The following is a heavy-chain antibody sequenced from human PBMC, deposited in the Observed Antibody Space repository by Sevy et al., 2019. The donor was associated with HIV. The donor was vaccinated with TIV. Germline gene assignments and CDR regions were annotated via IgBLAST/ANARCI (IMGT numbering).Heavy chain of an antibody. CDR3: ATGLYYYDSSGYSGDAFDI. J-gene: IGHJ3*02. D-gene: IGHD3-22*01. V-gene: IGHV3-33*01. Sequence: GGSLRLSCAASGFTFSSYGMHWVRQAPGKGLEWVAVIWYDGSNKYYADSVKGRFTISRDNPKNTLYLQMNSLRAEDTAVYYCATGLYYYDSSGYSGDAFDIWGQGTMVTVSS. CDR1: GFTFSSYG. CDR2: IWYDGSNK.